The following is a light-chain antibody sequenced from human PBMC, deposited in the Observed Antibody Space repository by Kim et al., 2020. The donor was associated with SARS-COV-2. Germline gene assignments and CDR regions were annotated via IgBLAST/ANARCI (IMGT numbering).Light chain of an antibody. CDR3: QAWDSRSYVV. CDR1: KLGDKY. V-gene: IGLV3-1*01. J-gene: IGLJ2*01. CDR2: QDN. Sequence: SYELTQPPSVSVSPGQTASITCSGDKLGDKYAYWYQQKPGQSPVVVIYQDNKRPSGIPERFSGSNSGNTATLTIRGTQATDEADYYCQAWDSRSYVVFGGGTQLTVL.